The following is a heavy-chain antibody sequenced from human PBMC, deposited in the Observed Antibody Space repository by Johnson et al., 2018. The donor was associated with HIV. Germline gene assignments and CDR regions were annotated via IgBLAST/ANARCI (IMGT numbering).Heavy chain of an antibody. CDR1: GFTFSSYA. V-gene: IGHV3-30-3*01. CDR3: ARDDWEGSSSRAFDI. Sequence: QVQLVESGGGVVQPGRSLRLSCAASGFTFSSYAMHWVRQAPGKGLEWVAVISYDGSNKYYADSVKGRFTISRDNAKNSLYLQMNSLRAEDTALYYCARDDWEGSSSRAFDIWGQGTMVTVSS. CDR2: ISYDGSNK. J-gene: IGHJ3*02. D-gene: IGHD6-6*01.